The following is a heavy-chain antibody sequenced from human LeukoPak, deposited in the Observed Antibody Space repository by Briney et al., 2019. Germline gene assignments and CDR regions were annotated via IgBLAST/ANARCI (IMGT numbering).Heavy chain of an antibody. CDR1: GFTFSSYA. V-gene: IGHV3-23*01. J-gene: IGHJ1*01. Sequence: GGSLRLSCAASGFTFSSYAMSWVRQAPGKGLEWVSAISGSGGSTYYADSVKGRFTISRDNSKNTLYLQMNSLRADDTAVYYCAKDVSSWPAEYFQHWGQGTLVTVSS. D-gene: IGHD6-13*01. CDR3: AKDVSSWPAEYFQH. CDR2: ISGSGGST.